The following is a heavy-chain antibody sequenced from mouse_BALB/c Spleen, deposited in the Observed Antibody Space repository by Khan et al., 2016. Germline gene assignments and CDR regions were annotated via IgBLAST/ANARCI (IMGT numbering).Heavy chain of an antibody. Sequence: QVQLKQSGPELVKPGASVRISCKASGYTFTSYYIHWVKQRPGQGLEWIGWIYPGNVNTKYNETFKGKATLTADKSSSTAYMQLSSLTSEDSAAYFGARSTMTQLDYWGQGTTLTVSS. D-gene: IGHD2-4*01. CDR3: ARSTMTQLDY. V-gene: IGHV1S56*01. J-gene: IGHJ2*01. CDR1: GYTFTSYY. CDR2: IYPGNVNT.